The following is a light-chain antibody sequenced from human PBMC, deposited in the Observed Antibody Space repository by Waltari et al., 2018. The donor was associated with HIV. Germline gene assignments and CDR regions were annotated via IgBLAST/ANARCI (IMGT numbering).Light chain of an antibody. CDR1: SSNIGNDN. CDR3: VGWDASLSAYV. Sequence: QSVLTQPPSASGTPGQRVTISCSGSSSNIGNDNVYWYQQLPGTAPKLLIYNNFQRPSGVPGRCAGSKSGTSASLAISGLRSEDEADYYCVGWDASLSAYVFGTGTKVTIL. V-gene: IGLV1-47*01. CDR2: NNF. J-gene: IGLJ1*01.